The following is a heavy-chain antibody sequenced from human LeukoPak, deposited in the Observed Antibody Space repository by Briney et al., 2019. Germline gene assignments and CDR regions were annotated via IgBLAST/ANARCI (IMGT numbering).Heavy chain of an antibody. J-gene: IGHJ6*03. V-gene: IGHV3-48*03. CDR2: ISTSGSTK. CDR1: GFTFSSYE. CDR3: ARGIGSGSYPYYYYYMDV. D-gene: IGHD3-10*01. Sequence: PGGSLRLSCAASGFTFSSYEMNWVRQAPGKGLEWVSYISTSGSTKYYADSVKGRLTISRDNAKNSLYLQMNSLRAEDTAVYYCARGIGSGSYPYYYYYMDVWGKGTRSPSP.